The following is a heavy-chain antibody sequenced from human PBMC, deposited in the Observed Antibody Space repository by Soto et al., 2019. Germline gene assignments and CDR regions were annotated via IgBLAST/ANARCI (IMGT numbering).Heavy chain of an antibody. J-gene: IGHJ6*02. CDR1: GFTFSTYS. D-gene: IGHD1-26*01. CDR3: AKGSGSSKTYYYYYGMEV. CDR2: INSTSDYI. V-gene: IGHV3-21*01. Sequence: PGGSLRLSCAASGFTFSTYSMNWVRQAPGKGLEWVSSINSTSDYIYYAESVKGRFTISRDNSKNTLYLQMNSLRAEDTAVYYCAKGSGSSKTYYYYYGMEVWGQGTTVTVSS.